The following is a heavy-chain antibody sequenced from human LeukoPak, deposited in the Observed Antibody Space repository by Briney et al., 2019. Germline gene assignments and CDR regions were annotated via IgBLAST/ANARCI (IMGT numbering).Heavy chain of an antibody. CDR3: AREKRGYSYGYDP. J-gene: IGHJ5*02. CDR2: INPNSGGT. V-gene: IGHV1-2*02. D-gene: IGHD5-18*01. CDR1: GYSFTGYY. Sequence: GASVKVSCKASGYSFTGYYMHWVRQAPGQGLEWMGWINPNSGGTNYAQKFQGRVTMTRDTSISTAYMELSRLRSDDTAVYYCAREKRGYSYGYDPRGQGTLVTVSS.